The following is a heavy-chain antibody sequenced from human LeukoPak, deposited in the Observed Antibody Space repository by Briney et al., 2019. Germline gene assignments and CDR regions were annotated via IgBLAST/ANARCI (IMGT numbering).Heavy chain of an antibody. D-gene: IGHD3-10*01. CDR3: ARESLLWFGESSGAFDI. J-gene: IGHJ3*02. Sequence: SETLSLTCTVSGGSISSYYWSWFRQPPGKGLEWIGYIYYSGSTNYNPSLKSRVTISVDTSKNQFSLKLSSVTAADTAVYYCARESLLWFGESSGAFDIWGQGTMVTVSS. V-gene: IGHV4-59*01. CDR2: IYYSGST. CDR1: GGSISSYY.